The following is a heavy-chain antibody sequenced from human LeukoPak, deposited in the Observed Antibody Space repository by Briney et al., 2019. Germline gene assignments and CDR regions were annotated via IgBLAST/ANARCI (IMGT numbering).Heavy chain of an antibody. V-gene: IGHV3-21*01. J-gene: IGHJ4*02. CDR2: ISSSSSYI. CDR3: ARGGVYSSGWYVDY. D-gene: IGHD6-19*01. CDR1: GFTFISYS. Sequence: PGGSLRLSCAASGFTFISYSMNWVRQAPGKGLEWVSSISSSSSYIYYADSVKGRFTISRDNAENSLYLQMNSLIAEDTAVYYCARGGVYSSGWYVDYWGQGTLVTVSP.